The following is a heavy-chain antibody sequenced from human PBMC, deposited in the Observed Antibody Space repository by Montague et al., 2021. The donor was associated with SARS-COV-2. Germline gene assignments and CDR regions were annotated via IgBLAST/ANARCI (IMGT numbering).Heavy chain of an antibody. Sequence: SETLSLTCTVSGGSISSGSYWGWIRQPPGKGLEWIGTSDHCGITXYSPSLKSRVTISLDTSKNQFSLNLDSVTASDTAMYYCARVISAVAGANFYFDYWGQGTLVTVSS. CDR2: SDHCGIT. V-gene: IGHV4-38-2*02. J-gene: IGHJ4*02. CDR1: GGSISSGSY. D-gene: IGHD4/OR15-4a*01. CDR3: ARVISAVAGANFYFDY.